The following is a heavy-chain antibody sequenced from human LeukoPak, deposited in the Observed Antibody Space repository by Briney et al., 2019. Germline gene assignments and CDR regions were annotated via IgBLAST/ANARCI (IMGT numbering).Heavy chain of an antibody. CDR1: GFTFSSYA. CDR2: ISGSGGST. V-gene: IGHV3-23*01. D-gene: IGHD5-12*01. CDR3: ARSGGVARSPFDY. Sequence: GGSLRLSCEVSGFTFSSYAMSWVRQAPGKGLEWVSSISGSGGSTYYADSVKGRFTISRDNSKNTLYLQMNSLRAEDTAVYYCARSGGVARSPFDYWGQGTLVTVSS. J-gene: IGHJ4*02.